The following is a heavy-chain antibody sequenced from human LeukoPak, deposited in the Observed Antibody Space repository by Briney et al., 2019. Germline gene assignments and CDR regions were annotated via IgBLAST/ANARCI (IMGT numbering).Heavy chain of an antibody. J-gene: IGHJ5*02. D-gene: IGHD3-10*01. Sequence: GGSLRLSCAASGFTFSSYGMHWVRQAPGKGLEWVAFIRYDGSNKYYADSVKGRFTISRDNSKNTLYLQMNSLRAEDTAVYYCAKGGFGEFENWFDPWGQGTLVTVSS. CDR1: GFTFSSYG. CDR3: AKGGFGEFENWFDP. V-gene: IGHV3-30*02. CDR2: IRYDGSNK.